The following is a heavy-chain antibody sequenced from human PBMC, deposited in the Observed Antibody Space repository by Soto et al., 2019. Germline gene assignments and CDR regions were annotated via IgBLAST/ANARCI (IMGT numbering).Heavy chain of an antibody. V-gene: IGHV1-18*04. J-gene: IGHJ4*02. D-gene: IGHD6-25*01. CDR2: ISAYNGNT. Sequence: VASVKVSCKASGYTFTSYGIICVRQDPGQGLEWMGWISAYNGNTNYAQKLQGRVTMTTDTSTSTAYMELRSLRSDDTAVYFCARRKERSGPYYLDLWGQGTQVTVSA. CDR3: ARRKERSGPYYLDL. CDR1: GYTFTSYG.